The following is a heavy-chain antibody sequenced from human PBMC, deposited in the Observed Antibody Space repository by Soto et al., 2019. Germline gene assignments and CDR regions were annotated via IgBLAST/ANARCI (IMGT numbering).Heavy chain of an antibody. Sequence: GGSLRLSCSASGFTFSTSPMHWVRQAPGKGLEYVSAISPTGGTTYYADSLKGRFTTSRDNSKSTLYLHMSSLRTEDTAVYYCGRKEVSGPIDYWGQGILVTVSS. CDR1: GFTFSTSP. V-gene: IGHV3-64D*06. CDR3: GRKEVSGPIDY. J-gene: IGHJ4*02. CDR2: ISPTGGTT.